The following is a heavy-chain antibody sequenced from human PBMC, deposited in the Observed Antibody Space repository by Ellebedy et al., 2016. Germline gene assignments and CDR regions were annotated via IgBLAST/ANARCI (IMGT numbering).Heavy chain of an antibody. V-gene: IGHV3-33*01. D-gene: IGHD1-26*01. CDR3: ARQIVGTTNVDY. CDR2: IWYDGSNK. J-gene: IGHJ4*02. Sequence: GGSLRLSCAASGFTFSSYGMHWVRQAPGKGLEWVAVIWYDGSNKYYADSVKGRFTISRDNSKNKLYRQMNSLRAEETAVYYCARQIVGTTNVDYWGQGTLVTVSS. CDR1: GFTFSSYG.